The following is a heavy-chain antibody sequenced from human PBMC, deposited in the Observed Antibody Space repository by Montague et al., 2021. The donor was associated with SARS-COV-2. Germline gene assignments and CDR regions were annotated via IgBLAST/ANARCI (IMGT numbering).Heavy chain of an antibody. CDR2: IYSGGST. CDR1: GFTVSSNY. D-gene: IGHD1-26*01. V-gene: IGHV3-66*01. J-gene: IGHJ4*02. Sequence: SLRLSCAASGFTVSSNYMSWVRQAPGKGLEWVSVIYSGGSTYYADSVKGRFTISRDNSKNTLYLQMNSLRAEDTAVYYCARAPRVGATTWFDYWGQGTLVTVSS. CDR3: ARAPRVGATTWFDY.